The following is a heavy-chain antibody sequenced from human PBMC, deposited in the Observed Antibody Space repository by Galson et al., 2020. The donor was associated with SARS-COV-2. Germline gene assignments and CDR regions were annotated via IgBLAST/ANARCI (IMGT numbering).Heavy chain of an antibody. CDR2: INPNTGGT. V-gene: IGHV1-2*02. J-gene: IGHJ4*02. D-gene: IGHD3-22*01. CDR1: GYTFTDYY. Sequence: ASVKVSCKTSGYTFTDYYIHWVRQAPGQGLEWVGWINPNTGGTDYAQEFQGRVTMTRDTSIATAYMEMSRLRSDDTALYYCATFYDYYVSSGYYSTIDYWGQGTLVTVSS. CDR3: ATFYDYYVSSGYYSTIDY.